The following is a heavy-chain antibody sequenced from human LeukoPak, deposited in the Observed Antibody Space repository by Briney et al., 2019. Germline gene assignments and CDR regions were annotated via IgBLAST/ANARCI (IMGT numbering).Heavy chain of an antibody. CDR2: ISTSGSTI. Sequence: GGSLRLSCAASGFTFSDYYMSWIRQAPGKGLEWVSYISTSGSTIYYADSVKGRFTISRDNAKNSLYLQMNCLRAEDTAVYYCASQQDYGDYYFDHWGQGTPVTVSS. CDR3: ASQQDYGDYYFDH. CDR1: GFTFSDYY. V-gene: IGHV3-11*04. D-gene: IGHD4-17*01. J-gene: IGHJ4*02.